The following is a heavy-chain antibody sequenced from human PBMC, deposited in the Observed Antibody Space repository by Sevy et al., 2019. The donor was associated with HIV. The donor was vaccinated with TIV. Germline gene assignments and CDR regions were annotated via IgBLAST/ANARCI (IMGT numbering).Heavy chain of an antibody. CDR2: IYTDGST. D-gene: IGHD3-10*01. V-gene: IGHV3-53*01. Sequence: GGSLRLSCAVSGFTVNSNYMSWVRQAPGKGLEWVSVIYTDGSTFYAYSLKGRFTISRDNSKNTLYLQMNSLRVEDTAIYYCARLTYGNYWYFDLWGRGTLVTVSS. CDR3: ARLTYGNYWYFDL. CDR1: GFTVNSNY. J-gene: IGHJ2*01.